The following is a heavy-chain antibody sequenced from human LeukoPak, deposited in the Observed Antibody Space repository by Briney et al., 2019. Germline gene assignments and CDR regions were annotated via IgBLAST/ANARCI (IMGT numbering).Heavy chain of an antibody. Sequence: SETLSLTCTVSGYSISSGYYWGWIRQPPGKGLEWIGSIYHSGRTYYNPSLKSRVTISVDTSKNQFSLKLSSVTAADTAVYYCATDFWSGTNIIDYWGQGTLVTVSS. J-gene: IGHJ4*02. CDR1: GYSISSGYY. V-gene: IGHV4-38-2*02. CDR2: IYHSGRT. D-gene: IGHD3-3*01. CDR3: ATDFWSGTNIIDY.